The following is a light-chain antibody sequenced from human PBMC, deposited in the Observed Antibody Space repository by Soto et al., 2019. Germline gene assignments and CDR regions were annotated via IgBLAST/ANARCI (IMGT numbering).Light chain of an antibody. CDR3: QSSDSRLSGSDV. CDR2: GDS. V-gene: IGLV1-40*01. Sequence: SVLTQPHSVSGAPGQRVTSSCIGSSSNIGAGYHVHWYQQLPGAAPKLLIVGDSNRPSGVPDRFSGSKSGTSASLAITGLQADDEADYYCQSSDSRLSGSDVFGTGTQVTVL. J-gene: IGLJ1*01. CDR1: SSNIGAGYH.